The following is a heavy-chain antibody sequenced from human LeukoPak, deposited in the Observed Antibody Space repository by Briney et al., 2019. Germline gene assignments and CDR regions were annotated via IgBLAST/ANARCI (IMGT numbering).Heavy chain of an antibody. D-gene: IGHD6-13*01. J-gene: IGHJ4*02. V-gene: IGHV1-18*01. CDR3: ARDKLGRGIAAAEELDY. Sequence: ASVKVSCKASGYTFTSYGISWVRQAPGQGLEWMGWISAYNGNTNYAQKLQGRVTMTTDTSTSTAYMELRSLRSDDTAVYYCARDKLGRGIAAAEELDYWGQGTLVTVSS. CDR1: GYTFTSYG. CDR2: ISAYNGNT.